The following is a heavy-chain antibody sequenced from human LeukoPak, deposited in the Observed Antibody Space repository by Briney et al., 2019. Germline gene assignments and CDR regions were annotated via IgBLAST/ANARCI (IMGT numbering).Heavy chain of an antibody. CDR2: INPSGDST. J-gene: IGHJ4*02. CDR1: GYIFSHFY. CDR3: ARDLRQEAPCDY. Sequence: ASVKVSCKASGYIFSHFYMHWVRQAPGQGLEWMGIINPSGDSTNYAQKFQGRVTMTRDTSTNTLYMELSSLRSEDTAVYYCARDLRQEAPCDYWGQGTLVTVSS. V-gene: IGHV1-46*01.